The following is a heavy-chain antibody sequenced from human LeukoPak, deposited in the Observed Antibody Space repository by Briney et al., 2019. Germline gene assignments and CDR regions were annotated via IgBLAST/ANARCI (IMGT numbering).Heavy chain of an antibody. J-gene: IGHJ5*02. CDR2: LHYSGST. CDR1: GLSISNYY. D-gene: IGHD5-18*01. CDR3: AASYGSLLGWFDP. V-gene: IGHV4-59*01. Sequence: SESLSLTCSVSGLSISNYYWSWIRQSPGRELEWIGHLHYSGSTSYNPSLRSRVTTSVDMSKNQFSLRLTSVTAADTAVYYCAASYGSLLGWFDPWGQGTLVTVSS.